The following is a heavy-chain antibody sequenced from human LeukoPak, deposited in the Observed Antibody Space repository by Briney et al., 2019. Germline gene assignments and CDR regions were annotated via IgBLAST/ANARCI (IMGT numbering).Heavy chain of an antibody. CDR3: ARVVLAPYYDFWSGPEYFDY. D-gene: IGHD3-3*01. CDR1: GYTFTSYG. V-gene: IGHV1-18*01. CDR2: ISAYNGNT. J-gene: IGHJ4*02. Sequence: ASVKVSCKASGYTFTSYGISWVRQAPGQGLEWMGWISAYNGNTSYAQKLQGRVTMTTDTSTSTAYMELRSLRSDDTAVYYCARVVLAPYYDFWSGPEYFDYWGQGTLVTVSS.